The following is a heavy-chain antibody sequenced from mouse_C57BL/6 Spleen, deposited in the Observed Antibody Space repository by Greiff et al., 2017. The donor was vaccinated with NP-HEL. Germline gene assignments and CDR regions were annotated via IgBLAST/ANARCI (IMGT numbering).Heavy chain of an antibody. Sequence: EVKLVESEGGLVQPGRSMKLSCTASGFTFSDYYMAWVRQVPEKGLEWVANINYDGSSTYYLDSLKSRFFISRDNAKNILYLQMSSLKSEDTATYYCARVITTVVAPDWYFEVWGTATTVTVSS. J-gene: IGHJ1*03. CDR3: ARVITTVVAPDWYFEV. CDR2: INYDGSST. V-gene: IGHV5-16*01. D-gene: IGHD1-1*01. CDR1: GFTFSDYY.